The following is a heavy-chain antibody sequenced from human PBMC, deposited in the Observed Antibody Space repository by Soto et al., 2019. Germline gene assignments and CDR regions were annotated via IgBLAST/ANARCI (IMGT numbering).Heavy chain of an antibody. J-gene: IGHJ5*01. Sequence: SETLSLTCSVSGDSISTVDYFWAWIRQPPGQALEYIGYIYKSATTYYNPSFESRVAISLDTSKSQFSLNVTSVTAADTAVYFCARGRYCLTGRCFPNWFASGGQGTLVTVSS. CDR3: ARGRYCLTGRCFPNWFAS. D-gene: IGHD2-15*01. V-gene: IGHV4-30-4*01. CDR1: GDSISTVDYF. CDR2: IYKSATT.